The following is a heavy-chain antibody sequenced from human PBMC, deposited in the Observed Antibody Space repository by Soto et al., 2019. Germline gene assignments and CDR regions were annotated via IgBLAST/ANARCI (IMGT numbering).Heavy chain of an antibody. CDR2: IYYSGST. J-gene: IGHJ4*02. V-gene: IGHV4-30-4*01. D-gene: IGHD5-12*01. CDR3: ARVGMDGYNFKYFDY. Sequence: TLSLTCTVSGGSISSGDYYWSWIRQPPGKGLEWIGYIYYSGSTYYNPSLKSRVTISVDTSKNQFSLKLSSVTAADTAVYYCARVGMDGYNFKYFDYWGQGTLVTVSS. CDR1: GGSISSGDYY.